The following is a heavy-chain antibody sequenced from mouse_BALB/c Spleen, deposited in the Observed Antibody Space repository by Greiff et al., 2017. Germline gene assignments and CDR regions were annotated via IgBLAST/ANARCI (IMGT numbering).Heavy chain of an antibody. V-gene: IGHV5-6-5*01. J-gene: IGHJ3*01. D-gene: IGHD2-1*01. CDR2: ISSGGST. Sequence: EVHLVESGGGLVKPGGSLKLSCAASGFTFSSYAMSWVRQTPEKRLEWVASISSGGSTYYPDSVKGRFTISRDNARNILYLQMSSLRSEDTAMYYCARERYYGNYVAPWFAYWGQGTLVTVSA. CDR1: GFTFSSYA. CDR3: ARERYYGNYVAPWFAY.